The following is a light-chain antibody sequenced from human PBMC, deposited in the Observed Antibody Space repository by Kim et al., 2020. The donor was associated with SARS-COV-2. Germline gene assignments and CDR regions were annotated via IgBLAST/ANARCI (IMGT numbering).Light chain of an antibody. Sequence: QSVLTQPPPASGTPGQRVIISCSGSSSNIGSNPVNWYQQLPGTAPKLLIYSDNQRPSGVPDRFSGSKSGTSASLAISGLRSEDEADYYCAAWDDSLNGSVFGGGTQLTVL. CDR1: SSNIGSNP. CDR2: SDN. J-gene: IGLJ2*01. CDR3: AAWDDSLNGSV. V-gene: IGLV1-44*01.